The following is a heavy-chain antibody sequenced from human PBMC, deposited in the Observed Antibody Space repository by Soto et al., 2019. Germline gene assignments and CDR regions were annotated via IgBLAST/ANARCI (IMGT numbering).Heavy chain of an antibody. CDR2: IYPGNSDT. Sequence: WELLKNPWRGVWYSFISYWSGRVRQMPGKGLELMGIIYPGNSDTRYSPSFQGLVTISADKSISTAYLQWSSLKASDTAMYYCARGAYFYDSSGYPFYGIDVWGQGTTVTVSS. J-gene: IGHJ6*02. D-gene: IGHD3-22*01. CDR1: WYSFISYW. CDR3: ARGAYFYDSSGYPFYGIDV. V-gene: IGHV5-51*01.